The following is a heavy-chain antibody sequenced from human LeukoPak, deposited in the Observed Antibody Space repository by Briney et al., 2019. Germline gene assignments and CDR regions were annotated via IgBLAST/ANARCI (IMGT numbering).Heavy chain of an antibody. D-gene: IGHD3-10*01. CDR3: ARDQITMARGVIARSTAYYKLYYMDV. CDR2: IRYDESNK. J-gene: IGHJ6*03. V-gene: IGHV3-30*02. CDR1: GFTFSSYG. Sequence: PGGSLRLSCVASGFTFSSYGMHWVRQAPGKGLEWVAFIRYDESNKYYADSVKGRFTISRDNSKNTLYLQMNSLRAEDTAVYYCARDQITMARGVIARSTAYYKLYYMDVWGKGTTVTVSS.